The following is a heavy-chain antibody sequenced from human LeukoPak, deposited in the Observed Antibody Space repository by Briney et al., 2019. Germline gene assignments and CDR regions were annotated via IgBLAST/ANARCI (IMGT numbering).Heavy chain of an antibody. V-gene: IGHV3-23*01. CDR2: ISGSGGST. Sequence: GGSLRLSCAASGFTFSSYAMSWVRQAPGKGLEWVSAISGSGGSTYYADSVKGRFTISRDSSKNTLYLQMNSLRAGDAAVYYCAELGITMIGGVWGKGTTVTISS. D-gene: IGHD3-10*02. CDR3: AELGITMIGGV. CDR1: GFTFSSYA. J-gene: IGHJ6*04.